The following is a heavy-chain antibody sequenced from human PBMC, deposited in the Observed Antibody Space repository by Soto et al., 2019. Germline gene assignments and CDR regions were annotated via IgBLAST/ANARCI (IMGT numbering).Heavy chain of an antibody. CDR1: GGSITSSNS. Sequence: SETLSLTCAVSGGSITSSNSWSWVRQPPGKGLEWIGEISHTRSTNYNPSLKTRFTISVDKSKNQFSLTLTSVTAADTAVYYCATSGGTTMDPFDSWGPGTLVTVSS. CDR3: ATSGGTTMDPFDS. CDR2: ISHTRST. D-gene: IGHD1-1*01. J-gene: IGHJ4*02. V-gene: IGHV4-4*02.